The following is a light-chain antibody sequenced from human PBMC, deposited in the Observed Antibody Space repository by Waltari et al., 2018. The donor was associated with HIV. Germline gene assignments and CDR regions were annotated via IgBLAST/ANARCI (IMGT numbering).Light chain of an antibody. CDR2: RNN. Sequence: QSVLTQPPSASGTPGQRVTISCSGSSSNIGSNCVYWNHHLPGTAPKLLVDRNNQRPSGVPDRLSGSKAGTSASLAISGLRSEDEADYDCATWNDSLVGGGTKLTVL. J-gene: IGLJ2*01. CDR3: ATWNDSL. CDR1: SSNIGSNC. V-gene: IGLV1-47*01.